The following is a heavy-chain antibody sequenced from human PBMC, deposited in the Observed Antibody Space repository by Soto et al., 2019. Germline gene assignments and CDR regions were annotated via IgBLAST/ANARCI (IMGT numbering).Heavy chain of an antibody. V-gene: IGHV4-39*01. CDR2: IYYSGST. Sequence: SETLSLTCTVSGGSISSSSYYWGWIRQPPGKGLEWIGSIYYSGSTYYNPALKSRVTISVDTSKYQFSLKLSSVTAADTAVYYCARHLTGSYGSYFDYWGQGTLVTVSS. CDR3: ARHLTGSYGSYFDY. CDR1: GGSISSSSYY. J-gene: IGHJ4*02. D-gene: IGHD1-26*01.